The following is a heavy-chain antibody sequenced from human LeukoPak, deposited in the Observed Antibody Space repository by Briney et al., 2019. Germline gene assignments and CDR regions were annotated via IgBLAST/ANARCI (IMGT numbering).Heavy chain of an antibody. D-gene: IGHD3-10*01. CDR3: AREIMVRGVIYARPHNWFDP. CDR2: INHSGST. V-gene: IGHV4-34*01. Sequence: SETLSLTCAVYGGSFSGYYWSWIRQPPGKGLEWIGEINHSGSTNYNPSLKSRVTISVDTSKNHFSLKLSSVTAADTAVYYCAREIMVRGVIYARPHNWFDPWGQGTLVTVSS. J-gene: IGHJ5*02. CDR1: GGSFSGYY.